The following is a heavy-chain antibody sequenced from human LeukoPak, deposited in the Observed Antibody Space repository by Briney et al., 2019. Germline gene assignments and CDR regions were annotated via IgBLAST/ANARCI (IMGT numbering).Heavy chain of an antibody. CDR3: AKNAGSSSYSGMDV. J-gene: IGHJ6*02. CDR1: GLTFSSSA. Sequence: PGGSLRLSCAASGLTFSSSAMTWVRQAPGKGLQWVSCISGSGGATYYADSVKGRFTISRDNSKNTLFLQMNSLRVEDTAVYYCAKNAGSSSYSGMDVWGQGTTVTVSS. D-gene: IGHD3-10*01. V-gene: IGHV3-23*01. CDR2: ISGSGGAT.